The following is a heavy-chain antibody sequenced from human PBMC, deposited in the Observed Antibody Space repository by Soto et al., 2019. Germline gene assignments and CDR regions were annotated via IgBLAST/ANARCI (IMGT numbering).Heavy chain of an antibody. D-gene: IGHD2-21*02. Sequence: ASVKVSCKASGYTFTSYDINWVRQATGQGLEWMGWMNPNSGNTGYAQKFQGRVTMTRNTSISTAYMELSSLRSEDTAVYYCARWESGDWYLGIWGQGTLVTVSS. J-gene: IGHJ4*02. V-gene: IGHV1-8*01. CDR1: GYTFTSYD. CDR2: MNPNSGNT. CDR3: ARWESGDWYLGI.